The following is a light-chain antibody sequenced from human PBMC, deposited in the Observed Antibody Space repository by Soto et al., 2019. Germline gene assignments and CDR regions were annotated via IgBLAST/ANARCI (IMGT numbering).Light chain of an antibody. V-gene: IGKV1-5*03. CDR1: QTIDSW. CDR3: QQYPIYSST. J-gene: IGKJ1*01. Sequence: EIEMSKSQGTLSASKGDRVTITCRTSQTIDSWLAWYQQRPGKPPNLLIYKASTLASGVPSRVSGSGSGTEYTLTINSLQPEDFATYYGQQYPIYSSTFGQGTKVDIK. CDR2: KAS.